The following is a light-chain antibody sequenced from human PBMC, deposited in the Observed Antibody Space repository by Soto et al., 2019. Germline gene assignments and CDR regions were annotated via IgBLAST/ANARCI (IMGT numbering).Light chain of an antibody. J-gene: IGKJ1*01. Sequence: EIVLTQSPGTLSLSPGERATRSCRASHSASSSLAWYQQKPGQAPRLLIYGASSRATGLPDRFSGGGSGTDFTPSISSLEPEDFAVYYCQHRSSWPRTFGRGTKVDIK. CDR3: QHRSSWPRT. CDR1: HSASSS. V-gene: IGKV3-11*01. CDR2: GAS.